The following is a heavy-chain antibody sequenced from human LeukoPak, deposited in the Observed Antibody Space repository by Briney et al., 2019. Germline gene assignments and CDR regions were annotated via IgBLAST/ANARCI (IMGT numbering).Heavy chain of an antibody. CDR1: GGSVSSGSYY. Sequence: SETLSLTCTVSGGSVSSGSYYWSWIRQPPGKGLEWIGYIYYSGSTNYNPSLKSRVTISVDTSKNQFSLKLSSVTAADTAVYYCARDRGYSYGFDYWGQGTLVTVSS. CDR2: IYYSGST. CDR3: ARDRGYSYGFDY. D-gene: IGHD5-18*01. J-gene: IGHJ4*02. V-gene: IGHV4-61*01.